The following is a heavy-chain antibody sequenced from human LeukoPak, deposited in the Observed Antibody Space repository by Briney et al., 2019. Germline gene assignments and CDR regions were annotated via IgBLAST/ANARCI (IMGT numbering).Heavy chain of an antibody. J-gene: IGHJ4*02. D-gene: IGHD2-21*01. CDR3: ARARAYGTFDY. Sequence: PGGSLRLSCAASGFTFSSYSMNWVRQAPGKGLEWISYITPSSSSIYYADSVRGRFTTSRDNAKNSMYLQMNSLRAEDTAVYYCARARAYGTFDYWGQGTLVTVSS. V-gene: IGHV3-48*01. CDR1: GFTFSSYS. CDR2: ITPSSSSI.